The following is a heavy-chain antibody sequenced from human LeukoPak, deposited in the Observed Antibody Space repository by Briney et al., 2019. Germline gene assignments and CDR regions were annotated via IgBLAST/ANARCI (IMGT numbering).Heavy chain of an antibody. CDR3: ATGLLVVPAGLPDY. CDR2: INTDGSST. V-gene: IGHV3-74*03. CDR1: GFTFSSYW. J-gene: IGHJ4*02. D-gene: IGHD2-2*01. Sequence: GGSLRLSCAAYGFTFSSYWMHWVRQAPGKGLVWVSRINTDGSSTTYADSVKGRFTMSRDNAKNTLYLQMNSLRADDTAVYYCATGLLVVPAGLPDYWGQGTLVTVSS.